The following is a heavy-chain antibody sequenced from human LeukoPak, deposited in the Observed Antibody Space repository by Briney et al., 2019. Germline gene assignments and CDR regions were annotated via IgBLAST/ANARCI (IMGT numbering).Heavy chain of an antibody. Sequence: GGSLRLSCAASGFSVRNNYVAWVRQAPGKGLEWVSIIYSGGSIYYAEAVEGRFSISRDDSMNMVFLEMDSLRVDDTAVYFCARTGIPLRYFDRWGQGTLVTVSS. CDR2: IYSGGSI. V-gene: IGHV3-53*01. CDR1: GFSVRNNY. D-gene: IGHD3-9*01. CDR3: ARTGIPLRYFDR. J-gene: IGHJ4*02.